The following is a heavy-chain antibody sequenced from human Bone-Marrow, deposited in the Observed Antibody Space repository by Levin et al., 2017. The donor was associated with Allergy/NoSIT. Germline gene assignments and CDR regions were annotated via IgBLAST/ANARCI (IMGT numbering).Heavy chain of an antibody. J-gene: IGHJ4*02. CDR1: GGTFSSYA. CDR2: IIPIFGTA. D-gene: IGHD3-10*01. Sequence: ASVKVSCKASGGTFSSYAISWVRQAPGQGLEWMGGIIPIFGTANYAQKFQGRVTITADKSTSTAYMELSSLRSEDTAVYYCARDGRGDISGVQGDFYFDYWGQGTLVTVSS. V-gene: IGHV1-69*06. CDR3: ARDGRGDISGVQGDFYFDY.